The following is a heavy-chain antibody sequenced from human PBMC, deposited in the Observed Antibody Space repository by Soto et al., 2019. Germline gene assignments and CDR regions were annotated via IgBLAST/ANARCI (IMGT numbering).Heavy chain of an antibody. Sequence: GGSLRLSCAASGFTFSSYAMSWVHQAPGKGLEWVSAISGSGGSTYYADSVKGRFTISRDNSKNTLYLQMNSLRAEDTAVYYCAKVGSEPEWLRFFDYWGQGTLVTVSS. CDR2: ISGSGGST. V-gene: IGHV3-23*01. J-gene: IGHJ4*02. D-gene: IGHD5-12*01. CDR1: GFTFSSYA. CDR3: AKVGSEPEWLRFFDY.